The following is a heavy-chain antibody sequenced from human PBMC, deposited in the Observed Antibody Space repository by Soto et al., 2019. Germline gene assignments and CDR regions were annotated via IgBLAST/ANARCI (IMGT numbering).Heavy chain of an antibody. CDR2: IFPDDSDT. J-gene: IGHJ5*01. CDR1: GYSFTNYW. CDR3: ARKHGGLGRGFDS. Sequence: GESLKISCKASGYSFTNYWIGWVRQMPGKGLEWMGIIFPDDSDTRYSPSFQGQVTISADKSISTAYLQWSSLKASDTAMYYCARKHGGLGRGFDSWGQGTPVTVSS. D-gene: IGHD3-16*01. V-gene: IGHV5-51*01.